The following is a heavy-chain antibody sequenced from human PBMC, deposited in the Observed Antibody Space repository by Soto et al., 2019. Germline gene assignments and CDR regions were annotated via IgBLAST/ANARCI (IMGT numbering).Heavy chain of an antibody. V-gene: IGHV3-30*18. Sequence: ESGGGVVQPGRSLRLSCAASGFIFSSYAMHWVRQAPGKGLEWVALISYDGSNKYYADSVKGRFTISRDNSKNTVYLQMNSLRAEDTAVYYCAKDLFSYGPDAFDMWGQGTMVIVSS. CDR1: GFIFSSYA. CDR2: ISYDGSNK. D-gene: IGHD5-18*01. J-gene: IGHJ3*02. CDR3: AKDLFSYGPDAFDM.